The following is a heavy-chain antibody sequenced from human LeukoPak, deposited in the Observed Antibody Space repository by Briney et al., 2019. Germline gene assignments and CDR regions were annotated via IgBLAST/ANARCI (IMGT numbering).Heavy chain of an antibody. CDR1: GFTFSSYG. CDR2: ISYDGSNK. D-gene: IGHD3-10*01. Sequence: GRSLRLSCAASGFTFSSYGMHWVRQAPGKGLEWGAVISYDGSNKYYADSVKGRFTISRDNSKNTLYLQMNSLRAEDTAVYYCVMVAPFDYYFDYWGQGTLVTVSS. J-gene: IGHJ4*02. CDR3: VMVAPFDYYFDY. V-gene: IGHV3-30*03.